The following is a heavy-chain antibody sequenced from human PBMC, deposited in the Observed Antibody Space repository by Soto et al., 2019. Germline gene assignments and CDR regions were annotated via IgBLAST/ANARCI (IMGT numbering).Heavy chain of an antibody. CDR3: ARSPLYDFWSGYRNPFYYYMDV. CDR2: IDWDDDK. CDR1: GFSLRTSGMC. Sequence: SGPTLVNPTQTLTLTCTFSGFSLRTSGMCVSWIRQPPGKALEWLARIDWDDDKYYSTSLKTRLTISKDTSKNQVVLTMTNMDPVDTATYYCARSPLYDFWSGYRNPFYYYMDVWGKGTAVTVSS. J-gene: IGHJ6*03. D-gene: IGHD3-3*01. V-gene: IGHV2-70*11.